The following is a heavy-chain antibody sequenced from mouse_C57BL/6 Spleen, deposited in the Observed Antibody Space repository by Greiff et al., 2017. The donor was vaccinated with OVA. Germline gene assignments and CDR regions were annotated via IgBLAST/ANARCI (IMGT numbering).Heavy chain of an antibody. V-gene: IGHV5-17*01. CDR3: ARPSAIYYGPYAMDY. CDR2: ISSGSSTI. J-gene: IGHJ4*01. CDR1: GFTFSDYG. Sequence: EVKLMESGGGLVKPGGSLKLSCAASGFTFSDYGMHWVRQAPEKGLEWVAYISSGSSTIYYADTVKGRFTISRDNAKNTLFLQMTSLRSEDTAMYYCARPSAIYYGPYAMDYWGQGTSVTVSS. D-gene: IGHD2-1*01.